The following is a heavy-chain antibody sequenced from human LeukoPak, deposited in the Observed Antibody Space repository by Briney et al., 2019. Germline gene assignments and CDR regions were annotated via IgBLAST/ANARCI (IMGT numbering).Heavy chain of an antibody. CDR1: GFTFSSYW. D-gene: IGHD2-2*01. CDR3: ARGGDDIVVVPAASWFDP. J-gene: IGHJ5*02. CDR2: INIDGSST. Sequence: GGSLRLSCAASGFTFSSYWMHWVRQAPGKGLVWVSRINIDGSSTSYADSVKGRFTISRDNAKNTLYLQMNSLRAEDTAVYYCARGGDDIVVVPAASWFDPWGQGTLVTVSS. V-gene: IGHV3-74*01.